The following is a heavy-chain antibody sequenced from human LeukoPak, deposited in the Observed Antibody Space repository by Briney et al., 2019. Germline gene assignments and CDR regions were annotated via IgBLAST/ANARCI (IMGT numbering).Heavy chain of an antibody. D-gene: IGHD2-2*01. V-gene: IGHV1-8*01. CDR2: MNPNSGNT. CDR3: ARGGAYCSSTSCYSDY. Sequence: ASVKVSCKASGYTFTSYDINWVRQATGQGLEWMGWMNPNSGNTGYAQKFQGRVTMTRNTSISTAYMGLSSLRSEDTAVYYCARGGAYCSSTSCYSDYWGQGTLVTVSS. J-gene: IGHJ4*02. CDR1: GYTFTSYD.